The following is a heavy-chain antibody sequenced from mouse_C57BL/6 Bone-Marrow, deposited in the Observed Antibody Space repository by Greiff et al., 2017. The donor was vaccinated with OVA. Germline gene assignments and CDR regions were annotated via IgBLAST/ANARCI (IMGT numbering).Heavy chain of an antibody. J-gene: IGHJ2*01. V-gene: IGHV1-81*01. D-gene: IGHD1-1*01. CDR3: ARRTGDYGKAY. CDR1: GYTFTSHG. Sequence: VQLQQSGAELARPGASVKLSCKASGYTFTSHGISWVKQRTGQGLEWIGEIYPRSGNTYYNEKIKGKATLTADKSSSTAYMELRSLTSEDSAVYFCARRTGDYGKAYWGQGTTLTVSS. CDR2: IYPRSGNT.